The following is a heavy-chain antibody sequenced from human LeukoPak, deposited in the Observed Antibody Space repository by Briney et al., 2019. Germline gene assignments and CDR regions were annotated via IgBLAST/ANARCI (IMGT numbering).Heavy chain of an antibody. CDR1: GFTFSSYS. CDR3: AKEAPTVPDVLDY. CDR2: TSSSSSYI. V-gene: IGHV3-21*04. J-gene: IGHJ4*02. D-gene: IGHD4-17*01. Sequence: GGSLRLSCAASGFTFSSYSMNWVRQAPGKGLEWVSSTSSSSSYIYYADSVKGRFTISRDNSKNTLYLQMNSLRAEDTAVYYCAKEAPTVPDVLDYWGQGTLVTVSS.